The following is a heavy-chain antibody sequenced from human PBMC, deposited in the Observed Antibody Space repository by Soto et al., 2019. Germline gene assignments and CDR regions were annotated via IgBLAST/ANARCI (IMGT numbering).Heavy chain of an antibody. Sequence: PGGSLRLSCAASGFTFSSYSMNWFRQAPGKGLEWVSSISSSSSYIYYADSVKGRFTISRDNAKNSLYLQMNSLRAEDTAVYYCARDNTYYYVSGSYYNLYYYYGMDVWGQGTTVTVS. CDR3: ARDNTYYYVSGSYYNLYYYYGMDV. CDR2: ISSSSSYI. D-gene: IGHD3-10*01. J-gene: IGHJ6*02. CDR1: GFTFSSYS. V-gene: IGHV3-21*01.